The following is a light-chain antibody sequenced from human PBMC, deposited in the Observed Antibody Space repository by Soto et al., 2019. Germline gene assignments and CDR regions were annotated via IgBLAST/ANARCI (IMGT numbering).Light chain of an antibody. CDR2: DVT. CDR1: SSDVGGYTF. Sequence: QSALTQPRSVSGSPGQSVTISCTGTSSDVGGYTFVSWYQQHPGKAPKVMIYDVTKRPSGVPDRFSGSKSGNTASLTIFGLQAEDEADYYCCSYAGGYTYVFGTGTKLTVL. J-gene: IGLJ1*01. CDR3: CSYAGGYTYV. V-gene: IGLV2-11*01.